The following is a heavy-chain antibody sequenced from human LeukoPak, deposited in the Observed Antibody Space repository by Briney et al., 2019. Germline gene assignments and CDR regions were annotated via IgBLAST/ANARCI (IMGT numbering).Heavy chain of an antibody. Sequence: GGSLRLSCAASGFTFSGSAMHWVRQASGKGLEWVGRIRSKANSYATAYAASVKGRFTISRDDSKNTAYLQMNSLKTEDTAVYYCTRVYDSSGYHRVQHWGQGTLVTVSS. D-gene: IGHD3-22*01. J-gene: IGHJ1*01. V-gene: IGHV3-73*01. CDR2: IRSKANSYAT. CDR1: GFTFSGSA. CDR3: TRVYDSSGYHRVQH.